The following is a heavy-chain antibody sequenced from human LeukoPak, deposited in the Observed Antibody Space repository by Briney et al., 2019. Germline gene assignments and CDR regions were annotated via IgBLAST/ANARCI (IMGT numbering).Heavy chain of an antibody. CDR2: IKQDGSEK. CDR1: GFTFSSYW. CDR3: AASLYGATGDFDY. V-gene: IGHV3-7*03. J-gene: IGHJ4*02. Sequence: GGSLRLSCAASGFTFSSYWMSWVRQAPGKGLEWVANIKQDGSEKYYVDSVKGRFTISRDNAKNSLYLQMNSLRAEDTAVYYCAASLYGATGDFDYWGQGTLVTVSS. D-gene: IGHD4-17*01.